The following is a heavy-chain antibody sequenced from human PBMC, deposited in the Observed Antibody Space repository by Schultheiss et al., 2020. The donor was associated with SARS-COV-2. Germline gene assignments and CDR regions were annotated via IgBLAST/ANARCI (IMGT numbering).Heavy chain of an antibody. CDR2: IYTSGST. V-gene: IGHV4-61*02. D-gene: IGHD3-22*01. J-gene: IGHJ4*02. CDR3: ARSSGGDSSGYYY. CDR1: GRSISSGSYY. Sequence: SQTLSLTCTVSGRSISSGSYYWSWIRQPAGKGLEWIGRIYTSGSTNYNPSLKSRVTISVDKSKNQFSLKLSSVTAADTAVYYCARSSGGDSSGYYYWGQGTLVTVSS.